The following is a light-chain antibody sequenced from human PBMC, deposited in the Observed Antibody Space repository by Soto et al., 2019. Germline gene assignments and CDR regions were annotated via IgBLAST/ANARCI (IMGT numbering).Light chain of an antibody. Sequence: QSVLTQPASVSGSPGQSIAISCLGTSSDVGGYKYVSWYQKHPGKAPKLMIYDVSSRPSGVSDRFSGSKSGYTASLTISGLQAEDEADYYCSSYTTSNTLVFGGGTQLTVL. J-gene: IGLJ2*01. V-gene: IGLV2-14*01. CDR2: DVS. CDR3: SSYTTSNTLV. CDR1: SSDVGGYKY.